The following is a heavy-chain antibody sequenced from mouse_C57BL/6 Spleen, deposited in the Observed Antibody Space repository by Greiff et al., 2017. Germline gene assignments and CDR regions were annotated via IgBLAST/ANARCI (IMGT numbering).Heavy chain of an antibody. Sequence: VQLQQSGPELVKPGASVKISCKASGYTFTDYYINWVKQRPGQGLEWIGWIFPGSGSTYYNEKFKGKATLTVDKSSSTAYMLLSSLTSEDSAVYFCARSEDYYYGSSYRFDYWGQGTTLTVSS. V-gene: IGHV1-75*01. CDR2: IFPGSGST. D-gene: IGHD1-1*01. CDR3: ARSEDYYYGSSYRFDY. CDR1: GYTFTDYY. J-gene: IGHJ2*01.